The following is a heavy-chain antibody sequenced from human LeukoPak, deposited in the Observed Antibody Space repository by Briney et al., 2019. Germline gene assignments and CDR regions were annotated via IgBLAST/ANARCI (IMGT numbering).Heavy chain of an antibody. V-gene: IGHV3-23*01. CDR2: ISGSADST. D-gene: IGHD4-23*01. CDR3: AKADSPGGNPQLFDY. CDR1: GFTFSNYA. Sequence: PGGSLRLSCAASGFTFSNYAMTWVRQAPGKGLEWVSGISGSADSTYYAESVKGRFTISRDNSKNTLYLQMNSLRAEDTALYYCAKADSPGGNPQLFDYWGQGTLVTVSS. J-gene: IGHJ4*02.